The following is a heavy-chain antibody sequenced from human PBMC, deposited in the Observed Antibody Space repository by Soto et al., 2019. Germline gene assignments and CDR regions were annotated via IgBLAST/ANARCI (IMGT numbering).Heavy chain of an antibody. CDR3: ARLPYYYDSSGYYYYYGMDV. CDR2: IDPSDSYT. CDR1: GYSFTSYW. J-gene: IGHJ6*02. V-gene: IGHV5-10-1*01. D-gene: IGHD3-22*01. Sequence: LGESMKISCKGSGYSFTSYWISWVRQMPGKGREWMGRIDPSDSYTNYSPSFQGHVTISPDKSIGTAYLQWSSLKASDTAMYYCARLPYYYDSSGYYYYYGMDVWGQGTTVTVSS.